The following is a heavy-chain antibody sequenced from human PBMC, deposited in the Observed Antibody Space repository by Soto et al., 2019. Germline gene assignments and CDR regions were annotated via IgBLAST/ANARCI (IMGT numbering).Heavy chain of an antibody. Sequence: EVQLLESGGGLVQPGGSLRVSCAASGFTFSSYGMSWVRQAPGKGLEWVSGISGSGGSTCYADSVKGRFTISRDNSKNTVYLQMNSLRAEDTASYYCASYYYDSSGYYHYFDYWGQGTLVTVSS. CDR3: ASYYYDSSGYYHYFDY. J-gene: IGHJ4*02. D-gene: IGHD3-22*01. CDR1: GFTFSSYG. V-gene: IGHV3-23*01. CDR2: ISGSGGST.